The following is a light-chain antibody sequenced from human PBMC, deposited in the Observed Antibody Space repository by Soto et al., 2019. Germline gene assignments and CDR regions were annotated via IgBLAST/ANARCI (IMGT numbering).Light chain of an antibody. CDR2: AAS. V-gene: IGKV3-20*01. Sequence: EIVLTQSPGTLSLSPGERATLSCRASQSVNSNYLAWYQRKPGQAPRLLIYAASNRATDIPYRFSASGSGTDFTLTITRLEPEDFAEYYCQQYDSSPPTFGQGTKVEIK. CDR1: QSVNSNY. CDR3: QQYDSSPPT. J-gene: IGKJ1*01.